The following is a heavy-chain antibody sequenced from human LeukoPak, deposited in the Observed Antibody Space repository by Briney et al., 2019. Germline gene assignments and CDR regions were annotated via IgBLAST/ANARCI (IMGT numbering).Heavy chain of an antibody. CDR3: ATRGYSGYDGWFDP. Sequence: SVKVSCKASGGTFSSYAISWVRQAPGQGLEWMGGIIPIFGTANYAQKFQGRVTITADESTSTAYMELSSLRSEDTAVYSCATRGYSGYDGWFDPWGQGTLVTVSS. J-gene: IGHJ5*02. CDR1: GGTFSSYA. D-gene: IGHD5-12*01. V-gene: IGHV1-69*13. CDR2: IIPIFGTA.